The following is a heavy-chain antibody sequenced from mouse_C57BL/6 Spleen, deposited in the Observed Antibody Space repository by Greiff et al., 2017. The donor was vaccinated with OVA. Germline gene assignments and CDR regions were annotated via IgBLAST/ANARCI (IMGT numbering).Heavy chain of an antibody. J-gene: IGHJ3*01. D-gene: IGHD2-3*01. CDR2: INPGSGGT. V-gene: IGHV1-54*01. CDR1: GYAFTNYL. Sequence: VQLQESGAELVRPGTSVKVSCKASGYAFTNYLIEWVKQRPGQGLEWIGVINPGSGGTNYTEKFKGKATLTADKSSSTAYMQLSSLTSEDSAVYFCARSYDGYSWFAYWGQGTLVTVSA. CDR3: ARSYDGYSWFAY.